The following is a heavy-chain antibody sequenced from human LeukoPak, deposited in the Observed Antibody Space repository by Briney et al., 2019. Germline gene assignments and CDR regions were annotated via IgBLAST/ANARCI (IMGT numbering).Heavy chain of an antibody. V-gene: IGHV3-33*06. CDR2: IWYDGSNK. J-gene: IGHJ4*02. Sequence: PGRSLRLSCAASGFTFSSYGMHWVRQAPGKGLEWVAVIWYDGSNKYYADSVKGRFTISRDNSKNTLYLQMNSLRAEDTAVYYCAKDPYYDSSGYYAYWGQGTLVTVSS. CDR1: GFTFSSYG. CDR3: AKDPYYDSSGYYAY. D-gene: IGHD3-22*01.